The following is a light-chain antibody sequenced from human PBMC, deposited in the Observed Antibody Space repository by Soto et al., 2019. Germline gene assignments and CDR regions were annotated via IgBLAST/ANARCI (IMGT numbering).Light chain of an antibody. Sequence: QSALTQPASVSGSPGQSTTISCTETSSDVGSYNLVSWYQQHPGKAPKLMIYEGSKRPSGVSNRFSGSKSGNTASLTISGLQAEDEADYYCCSYAGISTHVVFGGGTKLTVL. CDR2: EGS. V-gene: IGLV2-23*01. CDR3: CSYAGISTHVV. J-gene: IGLJ2*01. CDR1: SSDVGSYNL.